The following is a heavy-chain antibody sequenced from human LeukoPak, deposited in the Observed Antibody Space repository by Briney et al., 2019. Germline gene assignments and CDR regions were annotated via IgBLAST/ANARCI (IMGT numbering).Heavy chain of an antibody. CDR2: INAGNGNT. J-gene: IGHJ5*02. V-gene: IGHV1-3*01. CDR3: ARHLMATVTKSYNWFDP. D-gene: IGHD4-17*01. CDR1: GYTFTSYA. Sequence: ASVKVSCKASGYTFTSYAMHWVRRAPGQRLEWMGWINAGNGNTKYSQKFQGRVTITRNTSASTAYMELSSLRSEDTAVYYCARHLMATVTKSYNWFDPWGQGTLVTVSS.